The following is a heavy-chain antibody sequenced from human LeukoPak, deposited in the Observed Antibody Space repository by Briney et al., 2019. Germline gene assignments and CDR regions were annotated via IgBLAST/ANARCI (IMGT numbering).Heavy chain of an antibody. CDR2: IIPIFGTA. J-gene: IGHJ6*03. Sequence: SVKVSCKASGGTFSSYAISWVRQAPGQGLEWMGGIIPIFGTANYAQKFQGRVTITADESTSTAYMELSSLRSEDTAVYYCARSATIFGVVTAYYYYYYMDVWGKGTTVTVSS. CDR1: GGTFSSYA. V-gene: IGHV1-69*13. CDR3: ARSATIFGVVTAYYYYYYMDV. D-gene: IGHD3-3*01.